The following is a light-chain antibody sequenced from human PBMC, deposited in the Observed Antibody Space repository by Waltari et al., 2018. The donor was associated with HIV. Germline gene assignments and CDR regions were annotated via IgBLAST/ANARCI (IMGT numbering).Light chain of an antibody. CDR3: QQYFAYPRT. Sequence: IQMTQSPASLSASVGDRVTITCRASQHIGNDLAWYQQKPGKAPEVLMYAASNVQVDVPSRFSGRGHGTDCTLTISCLQPEDFATYFCQQYFAYPRTFGQGTRVEIK. CDR2: AAS. J-gene: IGKJ3*01. CDR1: QHIGND. V-gene: IGKV1-6*01.